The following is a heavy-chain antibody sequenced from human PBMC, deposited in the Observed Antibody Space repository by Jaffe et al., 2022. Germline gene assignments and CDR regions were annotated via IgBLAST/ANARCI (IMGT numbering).Heavy chain of an antibody. V-gene: IGHV1-2*06. CDR1: GYTFTGYY. CDR3: ARVGPLEWLSRYFDYYYYMDV. J-gene: IGHJ6*03. Sequence: QVQLVQSGAEVKKPGASVKVSCKASGYTFTGYYMHWVRQAPGQGLEWMGRINPNSGGTNYAQKFQGRVTMTRDTSISTAYMELSRLRSDDTAVYYCARVGPLEWLSRYFDYYYYMDVWGKGTTVTVSS. D-gene: IGHD3-3*01. CDR2: INPNSGGT.